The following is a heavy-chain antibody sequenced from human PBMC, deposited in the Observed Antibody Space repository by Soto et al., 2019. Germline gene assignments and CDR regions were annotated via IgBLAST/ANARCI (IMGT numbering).Heavy chain of an antibody. V-gene: IGHV1-18*01. Sequence: QVHLVQSGAELKKPGASVRVSCKASGYSFTRNGISWVRQAPGQGLEWMGWISAKNGDTNYAQKFQGRVIMTTDTSTSSDYMELRSLRSDDTAVYYCVRARASDTWPSRDVWGQGTTVTVSS. CDR2: ISAKNGDT. CDR1: GYSFTRNG. CDR3: VRARASDTWPSRDV. J-gene: IGHJ6*02. D-gene: IGHD1-26*01.